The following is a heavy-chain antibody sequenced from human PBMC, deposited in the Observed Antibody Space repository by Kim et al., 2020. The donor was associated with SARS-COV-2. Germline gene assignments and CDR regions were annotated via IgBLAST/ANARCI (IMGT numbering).Heavy chain of an antibody. CDR3: ARRLGGKGYFDS. V-gene: IGHV5-51*01. D-gene: IGHD3-9*01. CDR1: GYRFSTYG. CDR2: IFPADSDI. J-gene: IGHJ4*02. Sequence: GEYLKISCKGSGYRFSTYGIGWVRQMPGKGLEWMGLIFPADSDITYSPSFRGQVTISADKSIDTAYLQFSSLKASDTATYFCARRLGGKGYFDSWGQGTLVIVSS.